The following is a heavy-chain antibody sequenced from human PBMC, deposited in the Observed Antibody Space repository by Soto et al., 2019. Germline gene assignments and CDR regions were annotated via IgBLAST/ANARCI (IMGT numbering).Heavy chain of an antibody. V-gene: IGHV3-33*01. D-gene: IGHD3-9*01. Sequence: QVQLVESGGGVVQPGRSLRLSCAASGFTFSSYGMRWVRQAPGKGLEWVAVIWYDGSNKYYADSVKGRFTISRDNSKNTLYLQMNSLRAEDTAVYYCARDPVGNDILTGYYFDYWGQGTLVTVSS. CDR1: GFTFSSYG. CDR2: IWYDGSNK. J-gene: IGHJ4*02. CDR3: ARDPVGNDILTGYYFDY.